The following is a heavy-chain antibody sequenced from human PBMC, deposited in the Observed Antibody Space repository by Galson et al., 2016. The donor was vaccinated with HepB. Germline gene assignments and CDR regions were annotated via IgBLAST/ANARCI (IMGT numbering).Heavy chain of an antibody. CDR3: ATGGYCTSTTCYYCAY. D-gene: IGHD2-2*01. V-gene: IGHV3-23*01. CDR2: SNPSGDST. CDR1: GFAFSTYA. J-gene: IGHJ4*02. Sequence: SLRLSCAASGFAFSTYAMSWVRQAPGKGLEWVSASNPSGDSTYYADSVKGRFTISRDNSKNTLYLQMNSLRVEDTAVYYSATGGYCTSTTCYYCAYWGQGTLVTVSS.